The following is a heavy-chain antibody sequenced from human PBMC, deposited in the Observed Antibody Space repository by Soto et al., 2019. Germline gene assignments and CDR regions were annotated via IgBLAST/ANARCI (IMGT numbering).Heavy chain of an antibody. V-gene: IGHV4-38-2*01. CDR1: GYSISSGYY. CDR2: IYHSGST. CDR3: ASGDSSGYLHYYYGMDV. J-gene: IGHJ6*02. Sequence: PSETLSLTCAVSGYSISSGYYWGWIRQPPGKGLEWIGSIYHSGSTYYNPSLKSRVTISVDTSKNQFSLKLSSVTAADTAVYCCASGDSSGYLHYYYGMDVWGQGTTVTVSS. D-gene: IGHD3-22*01.